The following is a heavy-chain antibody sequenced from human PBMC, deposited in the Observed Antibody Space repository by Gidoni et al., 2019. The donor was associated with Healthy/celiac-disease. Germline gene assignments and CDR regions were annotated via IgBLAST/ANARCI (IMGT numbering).Heavy chain of an antibody. D-gene: IGHD2-2*01. J-gene: IGHJ4*02. Sequence: QVQLVQSGAEVKKPGASVKVSCKASGYTFTSYAMHWVRQAPGQRLEWMGWINAGNGNTKYSQKFQGRVTITRDTSASTAYMELSSLRSEDTAVYYCARGIVVVPAYHGSGSVYFDYWGQGTLVTVSS. CDR2: INAGNGNT. CDR3: ARGIVVVPAYHGSGSVYFDY. CDR1: GYTFTSYA. V-gene: IGHV1-3*01.